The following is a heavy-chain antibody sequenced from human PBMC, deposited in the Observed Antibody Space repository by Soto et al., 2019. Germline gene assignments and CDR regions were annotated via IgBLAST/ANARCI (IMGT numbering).Heavy chain of an antibody. Sequence: QVQLVESGGGVVQPGRSLRLSCAASGFTFSSYAMHWVRQAPGKGLVWVAVISYDGSNKYYADSVKGRFTISRDNSKNTLYLQMNSLRAEDTAVYYCARDEYSSSWYPSFDYWGQGTLVTVSS. CDR3: ARDEYSSSWYPSFDY. D-gene: IGHD6-13*01. V-gene: IGHV3-30-3*01. J-gene: IGHJ4*02. CDR2: ISYDGSNK. CDR1: GFTFSSYA.